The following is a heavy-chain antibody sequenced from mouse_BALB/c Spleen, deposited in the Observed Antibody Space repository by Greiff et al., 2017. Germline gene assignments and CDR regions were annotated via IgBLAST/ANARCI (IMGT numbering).Heavy chain of an antibody. J-gene: IGHJ1*01. V-gene: IGHV3-2*02. D-gene: IGHD2-1*01. CDR2: ISYSGST. CDR1: GYSITSDYA. CDR3: ARGGNFHWYFDV. Sequence: VQLKESGPGLVKPSQSLSLTCTVTGYSITSDYAWNWIRQFPGNKLEWMGYISYSGSTSYNPSLKSRISITRDTSKNQFFLQLNSVTTEDTATYYCARGGNFHWYFDVWGAGTTVTVSS.